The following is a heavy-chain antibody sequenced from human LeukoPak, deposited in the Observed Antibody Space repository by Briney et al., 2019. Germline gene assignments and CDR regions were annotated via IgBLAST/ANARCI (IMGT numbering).Heavy chain of an antibody. D-gene: IGHD4-17*01. Sequence: ASVKVSCKASGGTFSSYAISWVRQAPGQGLEWMGRIIPIFGTANYAQKFQGRVTITTDESTSTAYMELSSLRSEDTAVYYCARDIFYGDYYFDYWGQGTLVTVSS. CDR1: GGTFSSYA. CDR3: ARDIFYGDYYFDY. CDR2: IIPIFGTA. V-gene: IGHV1-69*05. J-gene: IGHJ4*02.